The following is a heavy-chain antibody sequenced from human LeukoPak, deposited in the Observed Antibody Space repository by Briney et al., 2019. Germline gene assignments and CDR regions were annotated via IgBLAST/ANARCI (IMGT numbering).Heavy chain of an antibody. CDR2: INHSGST. CDR3: AREPAGYSSGFDY. CDR1: GGSFSGYY. Sequence: SETLSLTCAVYGGSFSGYYWSWIRQPPGKGLEWIGEINHSGSTNYNPSLKSRVTISVDTSKNQFSLKLSSVTAADTAVYYCAREPAGYSSGFDYWGQGTLVTVSS. D-gene: IGHD6-19*01. J-gene: IGHJ4*02. V-gene: IGHV4-34*01.